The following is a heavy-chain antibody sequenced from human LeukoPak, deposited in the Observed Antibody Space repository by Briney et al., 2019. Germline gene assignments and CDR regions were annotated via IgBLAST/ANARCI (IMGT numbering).Heavy chain of an antibody. Sequence: GGSLRLSCAASGFMFSSNWMSWVRLAPGKGLEWVANIKEDGTETYYVDPVKGRFTISRDNAKNSLYLQMSNLRAEDTAVYFCARGGGLDVWGQGATVTVSS. CDR2: IKEDGTET. J-gene: IGHJ6*02. D-gene: IGHD3-16*01. V-gene: IGHV3-7*03. CDR3: ARGGGLDV. CDR1: GFMFSSNW.